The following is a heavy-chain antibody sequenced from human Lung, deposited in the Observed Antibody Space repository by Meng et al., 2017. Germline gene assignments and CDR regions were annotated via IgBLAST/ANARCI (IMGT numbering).Heavy chain of an antibody. CDR1: GFYFSNAW. J-gene: IGHJ4*02. Sequence: EVDLVESGGDLVKPGGSLRPSCAASGFYFSNAWMSWVRQAPGKGLEWVGRIKSNTDGGTAEYAAPVTGRFTISRDDSKSTLYLQLSGLTTDDTGVYYCSWDDRAVSDYWGQGTLVTVSS. CDR3: SWDDRAVSDY. D-gene: IGHD3-9*01. CDR2: IKSNTDGGTA. V-gene: IGHV3-15*01.